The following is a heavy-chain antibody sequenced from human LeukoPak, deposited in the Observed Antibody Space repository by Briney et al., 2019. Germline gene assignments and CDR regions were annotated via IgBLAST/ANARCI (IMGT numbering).Heavy chain of an antibody. J-gene: IGHJ3*02. Sequence: PSETLSLTCTVSGGSISSCYWSWIRQHPGKGLEWIGYIYYSGSTNYNPSLKSRVTISVDTSKNQFSLKLSSVTAADTAVYYCARGSSSSFNAFDIWGQGTMVTVSS. D-gene: IGHD6-13*01. CDR2: IYYSGST. CDR3: ARGSSSSFNAFDI. V-gene: IGHV4-59*08. CDR1: GGSISSCY.